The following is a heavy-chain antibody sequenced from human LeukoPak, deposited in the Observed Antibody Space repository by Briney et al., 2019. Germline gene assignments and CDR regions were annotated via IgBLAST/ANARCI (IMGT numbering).Heavy chain of an antibody. CDR3: ARDSGRVTMLLDY. D-gene: IGHD2-21*02. Sequence: AASAKVSCKASGGAFSSYAISWGRQAPGQGLEWMGRIIPIFGTANYAQKFQGRVTITTDESTSTAYMELSSLRSEDTAVHYCARDSGRVTMLLDYWCQGTRVTVSS. J-gene: IGHJ4*02. V-gene: IGHV1-69*05. CDR2: IIPIFGTA. CDR1: GGAFSSYA.